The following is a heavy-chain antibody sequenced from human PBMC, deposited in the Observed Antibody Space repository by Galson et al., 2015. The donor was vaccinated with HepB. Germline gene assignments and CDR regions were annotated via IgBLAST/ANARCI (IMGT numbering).Heavy chain of an antibody. V-gene: IGHV1-3*01. CDR3: ARSIAVAAPLDY. CDR2: INAGNGNT. Sequence: SVKVSCKASGYTFTSYAMHWVRQAPGQRLEWMGWINAGNGNTKYSQKFQGRVTITRDTSASTAYMELSSLRSGDTAVYYCARSIAVAAPLDYWGQGTLVTVSS. CDR1: GYTFTSYA. J-gene: IGHJ4*02. D-gene: IGHD6-19*01.